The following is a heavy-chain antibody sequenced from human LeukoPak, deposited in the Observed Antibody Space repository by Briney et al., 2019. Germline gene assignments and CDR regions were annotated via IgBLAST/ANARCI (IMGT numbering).Heavy chain of an antibody. Sequence: GGSLRLSCAASGFTFSSYNMNWVRQAPGKGLEWVSYISSTSRTLYYADSVKGRFTISRDNSKNTLYLQMNSLRAEDTAVYYCAKAPEGMATILYFDYWGQGTLVTVSS. CDR2: ISSTSRTL. CDR1: GFTFSSYN. CDR3: AKAPEGMATILYFDY. J-gene: IGHJ4*02. V-gene: IGHV3-48*01. D-gene: IGHD5-24*01.